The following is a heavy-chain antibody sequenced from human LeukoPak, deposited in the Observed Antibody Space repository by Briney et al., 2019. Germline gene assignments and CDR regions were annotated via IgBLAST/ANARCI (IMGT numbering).Heavy chain of an antibody. D-gene: IGHD6-13*01. CDR2: INHSGST. CDR1: GGSFSGYY. Sequence: PSETLSLTCAVYGGSFSGYYWSWIRQPPGKGLEWIGEINHSGSTNYNPSLKSRVTISVDTSKNQFSLKLSSVTAADTAVYYCERGIAAWFDPGGQGTLVTVSS. V-gene: IGHV4-34*01. CDR3: ERGIAAWFDP. J-gene: IGHJ5*02.